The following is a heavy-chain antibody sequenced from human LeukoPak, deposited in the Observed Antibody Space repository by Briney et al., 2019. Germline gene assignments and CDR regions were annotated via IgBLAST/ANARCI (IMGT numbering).Heavy chain of an antibody. CDR2: IYPGDSDT. CDR1: GYSFTSYW. D-gene: IGHD6-13*01. J-gene: IGHJ4*02. V-gene: IGHV5-51*01. CDR3: ARVVGIAAAGTLKSRRYYFDY. Sequence: GESLKISCKGSGYSFTSYWIGWVRQMPGKGLERMGIIYPGDSDTRYSPSFQGQVTISADKSISTAYLQWSSLKASDTAMYYCARVVGIAAAGTLKSRRYYFDYWGQGTLVTVSS.